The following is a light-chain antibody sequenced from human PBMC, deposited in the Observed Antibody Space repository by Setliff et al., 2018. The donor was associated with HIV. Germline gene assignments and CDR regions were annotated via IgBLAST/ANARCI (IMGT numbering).Light chain of an antibody. CDR3: ATWDDSLNGVV. J-gene: IGLJ3*02. V-gene: IGLV1-44*01. Sequence: QSVLTQPPSASGTPGQRVTISCSGSRSNIGDNIVNWYQQLPGTAPKLLIHSDNQRPSGVPDRFAGSRSDTSASLAISGLQSQDEADYYRATWDDSLNGVVFGGGTKVTVL. CDR1: RSNIGDNI. CDR2: SDN.